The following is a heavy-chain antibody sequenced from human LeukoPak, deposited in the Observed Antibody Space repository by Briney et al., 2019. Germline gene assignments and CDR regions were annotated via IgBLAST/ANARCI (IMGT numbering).Heavy chain of an antibody. CDR1: GDSVSSNSAA. CDR2: TYYRSKWYN. Sequence: SQTLSLTCAISGDSVSSNSAAWNWIRQSTSRGLEWRGRTYYRSKWYNDYAVSVKSRITINPDTSKNQFSLQLNSVTPEDTAVYYCARDRYYYGSGSSYYFDYWGQGTLVTVSS. J-gene: IGHJ4*02. D-gene: IGHD3-10*01. V-gene: IGHV6-1*01. CDR3: ARDRYYYGSGSSYYFDY.